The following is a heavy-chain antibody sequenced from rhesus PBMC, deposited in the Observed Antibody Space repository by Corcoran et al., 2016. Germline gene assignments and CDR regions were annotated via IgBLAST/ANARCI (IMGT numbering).Heavy chain of an antibody. D-gene: IGHD4-29*01. CDR2: ISYSGKTI. CDR1: GYNISHYY. V-gene: IGHV3-136*01. J-gene: IGHJ4*01. CDR3: ARHDYAV. Sequence: EVKLVESGGGLVKHGGCMRLSCAAPGYNISHYYMEWVRQAPGRGFWLVSDISYSGKTIYYPDSVKGRFTSSRNNAKNSLSLQMSSLRADDTAVYYCARHDYAVWGQGVLVTVSS.